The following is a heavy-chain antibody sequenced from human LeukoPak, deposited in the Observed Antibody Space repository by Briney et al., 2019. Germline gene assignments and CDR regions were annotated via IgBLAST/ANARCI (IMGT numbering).Heavy chain of an antibody. CDR2: INSDGSST. J-gene: IGHJ6*03. V-gene: IGHV3-74*01. D-gene: IGHD4/OR15-4a*01. Sequence: GGSLRLSCAASGFTFSSYWMHWVRQAPGKGLVWVSRINSDGSSTSYADSVKGRFTISRDNAKNTLYLQMNSLRAEDTAVYYCARAPLEGSDYGYYYYYMDVWGKGTTVTVSS. CDR3: ARAPLEGSDYGYYYYYMDV. CDR1: GFTFSSYW.